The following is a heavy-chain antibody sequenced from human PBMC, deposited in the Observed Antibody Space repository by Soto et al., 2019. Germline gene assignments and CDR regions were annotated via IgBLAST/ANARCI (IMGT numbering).Heavy chain of an antibody. CDR1: GFTFGDYA. J-gene: IGHJ4*02. D-gene: IGHD1-26*01. V-gene: IGHV3-49*03. CDR3: TAGSYYAASYY. CDR2: IRSKAYGGTT. Sequence: GGSLRLSCTASGFTFGDYAMSWFRQAPGKGLEWVGFIRSKAYGGTTEYAASVKGRFTISRDDSKSIAYLQMNSLKTEDTAVYYCTAGSYYAASYYWGQGTLVTVSS.